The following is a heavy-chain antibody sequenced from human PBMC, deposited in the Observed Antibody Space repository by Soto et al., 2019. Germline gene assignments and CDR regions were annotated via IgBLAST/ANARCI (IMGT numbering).Heavy chain of an antibody. D-gene: IGHD2-2*01. Sequence: GASVKVSCKASGYTFTSYDINWVRQATGQGLEWMGWMNPNSGNTGYAQKFQGRVTMTRNTSISTAYMELSSLRSEDTAVYYCARGASRRSTSCYGYWGQGTLVTVSS. CDR3: ARGASRRSTSCYGY. CDR1: GYTFTSYD. CDR2: MNPNSGNT. V-gene: IGHV1-8*01. J-gene: IGHJ4*02.